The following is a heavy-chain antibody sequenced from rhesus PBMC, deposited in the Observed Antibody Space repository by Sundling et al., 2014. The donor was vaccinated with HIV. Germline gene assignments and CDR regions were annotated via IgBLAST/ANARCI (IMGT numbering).Heavy chain of an antibody. CDR2: IGGSSGTT. Sequence: QVQLQESGPGLVKPSDTLSLTCTVSGASFSTYWWSWIRQPPGKGLEWIGYIGGSSGTTYYNPSLKSRVTISTDTSKNQFSLKLSSVTAADTAVYYCAREWGFYSTNYGADYWGQGVLVTVSS. V-gene: IGHV4-165*01. CDR3: AREWGFYSTNYGADY. D-gene: IGHD4-23*01. J-gene: IGHJ4*01. CDR1: GASFSTYW.